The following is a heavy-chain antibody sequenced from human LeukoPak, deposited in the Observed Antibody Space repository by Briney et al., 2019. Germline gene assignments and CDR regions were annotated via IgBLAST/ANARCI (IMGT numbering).Heavy chain of an antibody. CDR2: IIPIFGTA. V-gene: IGHV1-69*05. J-gene: IGHJ4*02. Sequence: SVKVSCKASGYTFTSYYMHWVRQAPGQGLEWMGGIIPIFGTANYAQKFQGRVTITTDESTSTAYMELSSLRSEDTAVYYCAREDYYDSSGYSLFDYWGQGTLVTVSS. D-gene: IGHD3-22*01. CDR1: GYTFTSYY. CDR3: AREDYYDSSGYSLFDY.